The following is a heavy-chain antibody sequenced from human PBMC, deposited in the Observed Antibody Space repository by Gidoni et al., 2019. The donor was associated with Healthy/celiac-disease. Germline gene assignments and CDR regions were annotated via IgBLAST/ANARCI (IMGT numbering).Heavy chain of an antibody. D-gene: IGHD5-12*01. CDR3: AKVPVEMATTSGFDI. CDR2: ISYDGSNK. V-gene: IGHV3-30*18. Sequence: QVQLVESGGGVVQPGRSLRLSCSAPGFTFSSYGMHWVRQAPGKGLEWVAVISYDGSNKYYADSVKGRFTISRDNSKNTLYLQMNSLRAEDTAVYYCAKVPVEMATTSGFDIWGQGTMVTVSS. CDR1: GFTFSSYG. J-gene: IGHJ3*02.